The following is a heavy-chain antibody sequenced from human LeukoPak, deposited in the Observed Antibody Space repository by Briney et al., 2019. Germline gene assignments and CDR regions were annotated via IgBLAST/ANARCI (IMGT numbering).Heavy chain of an antibody. V-gene: IGHV3-74*01. CDR2: INGDGSSP. CDR3: ARESSYGMDV. CDR1: GFTFTGYW. J-gene: IGHJ6*02. Sequence: GSLRLSCAASGFTFTGYWMHWVRQAPGKGLVWVSHINGDGSSPSYADSVKGRFTISRDNAKNTLYLQMNSLRAEDTAVYYCARESSYGMDVWGQGTTVTVSS.